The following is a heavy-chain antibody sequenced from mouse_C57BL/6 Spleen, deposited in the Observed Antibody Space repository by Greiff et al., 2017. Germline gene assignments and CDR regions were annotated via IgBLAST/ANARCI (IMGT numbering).Heavy chain of an antibody. V-gene: IGHV1-69*01. Sequence: QVQLQQPGAELVMPGASVKLSCKASGYTFTSYWMHWVKQRPGQGLEWIGEIDPSDSYTNSNQKFKGKSTLTVDKSSSTAYMQLSSLTSEDSAVYYGARDYDGRGYSKDYWGQGTSVTVSS. D-gene: IGHD1-1*01. CDR1: GYTFTSYW. CDR3: ARDYDGRGYSKDY. J-gene: IGHJ4*01. CDR2: IDPSDSYT.